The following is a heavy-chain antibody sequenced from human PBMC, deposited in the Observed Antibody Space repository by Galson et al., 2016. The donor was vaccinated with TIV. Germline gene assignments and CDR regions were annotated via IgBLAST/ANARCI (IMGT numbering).Heavy chain of an antibody. CDR2: ISPGDGYT. V-gene: IGHV5-10-1*01. Sequence: QSGAEVKKPGESLTISCKTSGYRFTNSWISWVRHVPGKGREWVGRISPGDGYTNYGPSFQGHVTISTDKSISTSYLQWSSLTASDSAIYYCARQTPLTDAFDIWGPGTLVSVSS. J-gene: IGHJ3*02. CDR3: ARQTPLTDAFDI. CDR1: GYRFTNSW. D-gene: IGHD1-14*01.